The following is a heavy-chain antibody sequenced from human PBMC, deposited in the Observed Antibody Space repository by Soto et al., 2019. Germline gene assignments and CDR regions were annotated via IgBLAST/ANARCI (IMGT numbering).Heavy chain of an antibody. CDR1: GGSISSGGYS. Sequence: QLQLQESGSGLVKPSQTLSLTCAVSGGSISSGGYSWSWIRQPPGKGLEWIGYIYHSGSTYYNPSLKSRVTISVDRSKNPVSLKLSSVTAADTGGYYCASYSNYKQGVDYWGQGTLVTVSS. D-gene: IGHD4-4*01. J-gene: IGHJ4*02. CDR2: IYHSGST. CDR3: ASYSNYKQGVDY. V-gene: IGHV4-30-2*01.